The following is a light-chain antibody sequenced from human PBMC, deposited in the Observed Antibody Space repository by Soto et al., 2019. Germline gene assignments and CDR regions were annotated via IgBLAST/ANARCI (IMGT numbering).Light chain of an antibody. Sequence: QSVLTQPRSVSGSPGQSVTISCTGTSSDVGGYNYVSWYQQHPGKAPKLMIYDVTKRPSGVPDRFSGSKSGNTASLTISGLQAEDEADYYCCSYDSNLRGYVFGTGTKVTVL. CDR2: DVT. J-gene: IGLJ1*01. CDR1: SSDVGGYNY. V-gene: IGLV2-11*01. CDR3: CSYDSNLRGYV.